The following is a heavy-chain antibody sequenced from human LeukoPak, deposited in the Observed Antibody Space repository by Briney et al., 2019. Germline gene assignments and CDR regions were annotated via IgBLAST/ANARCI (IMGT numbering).Heavy chain of an antibody. D-gene: IGHD6-13*01. Sequence: ASVTVSCKASGYTFTGYYMHWVRQAPGQGLEWMGWVNPNSGNTGYAQKFQGRVTMTRNTSISTAYMELSSLRSEDTAVYYCARGDQGMGYWGQGTLVTVSS. V-gene: IGHV1-8*02. CDR1: GYTFTGYY. CDR2: VNPNSGNT. CDR3: ARGDQGMGY. J-gene: IGHJ4*02.